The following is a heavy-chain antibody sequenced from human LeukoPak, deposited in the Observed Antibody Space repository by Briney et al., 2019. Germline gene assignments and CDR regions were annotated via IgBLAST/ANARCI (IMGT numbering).Heavy chain of an antibody. CDR3: ARDWVYYDSSGYEDY. CDR1: GGTFSSYA. Sequence: SVKVSCKASGGTFSSYAISWVRQALGQGLEWMGRIIPILGMANYAQKFQGRVTITADKSTSTAYMELSSLRSEDTAVYYCARDWVYYDSSGYEDYWGQGTLVTVSS. CDR2: IIPILGMA. J-gene: IGHJ4*02. D-gene: IGHD3-22*01. V-gene: IGHV1-69*04.